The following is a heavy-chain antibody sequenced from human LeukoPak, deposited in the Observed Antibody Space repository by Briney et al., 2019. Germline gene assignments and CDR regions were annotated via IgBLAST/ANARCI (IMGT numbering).Heavy chain of an antibody. D-gene: IGHD2-2*01. CDR3: AREGVVPAEDAFDI. CDR1: GLTFSSYS. J-gene: IGHJ3*02. V-gene: IGHV3-21*01. Sequence: GGSLRLSCAASGLTFSSYSVNWVRQAPGKGLEWVSSISSSSSYIYYADSVKGRFTISRDNAKNSLYLQMNSLRAEDTAVYYCAREGVVPAEDAFDIWGQGTMVTVSS. CDR2: ISSSSSYI.